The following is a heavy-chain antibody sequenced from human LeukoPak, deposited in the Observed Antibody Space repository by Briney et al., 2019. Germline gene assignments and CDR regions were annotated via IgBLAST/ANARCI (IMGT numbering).Heavy chain of an antibody. CDR2: MNPNSGNT. CDR3: ARGVLRYYYGSGSYSGAFDI. D-gene: IGHD3-10*01. Sequence: ASVKVSCKASGYTFTSYDINWVRQATGQGLEWMGWMNPNSGNTGYAQKFQGRVTITRNTSISTAYMELSSLRSEDMAVYYCARGVLRYYYGSGSYSGAFDIWGQGTMVTVSS. V-gene: IGHV1-8*03. J-gene: IGHJ3*02. CDR1: GYTFTSYD.